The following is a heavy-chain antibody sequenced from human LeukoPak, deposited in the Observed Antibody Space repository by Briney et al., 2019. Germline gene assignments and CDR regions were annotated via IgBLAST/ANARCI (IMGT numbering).Heavy chain of an antibody. CDR1: GFTFSSYA. CDR3: AEAGNYYDSSGYYHPYYFDY. V-gene: IGHV3-23*01. Sequence: GGSLRLSCAASGFTFSSYAMSWVRQAPGKGLEWVSAISGSGGSTYYADSVKGRFTISRDNSKNTLYLQMNSLRAEDTAVYYCAEAGNYYDSSGYYHPYYFDYWGQGTLVTVSS. CDR2: ISGSGGST. J-gene: IGHJ4*02. D-gene: IGHD3-22*01.